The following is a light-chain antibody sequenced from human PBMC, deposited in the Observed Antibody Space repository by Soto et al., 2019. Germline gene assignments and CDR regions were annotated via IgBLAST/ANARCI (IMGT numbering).Light chain of an antibody. Sequence: QPVLTQSPSASASPGASVKLTCTLSSGHSSYAIAWLQQQPEKRPRYLMKVNSDGSHSKGDGIPDRFSGSSSGAERYLTISSLQSEDEADYYCLVYGRGGTLMFGGGTKLTVL. CDR3: LVYGRGGTLM. CDR2: VNSDGSH. J-gene: IGLJ3*02. CDR1: SGHSSYA. V-gene: IGLV4-69*01.